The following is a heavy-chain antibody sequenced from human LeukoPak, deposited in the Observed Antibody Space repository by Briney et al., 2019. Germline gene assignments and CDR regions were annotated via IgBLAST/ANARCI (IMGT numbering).Heavy chain of an antibody. V-gene: IGHV4-39*07. Sequence: SETLSLTCTVSGGSISSSSYYWGWIRQPPGKGLEWIGSIYYSGSTYYNPSLKSRVTISVDTSKNQFSLKLSSVTAADTAVYYCARERVVVITNFDYWGQGTLVTVSS. CDR1: GGSISSSSYY. CDR2: IYYSGST. D-gene: IGHD3-22*01. CDR3: ARERVVVITNFDY. J-gene: IGHJ4*02.